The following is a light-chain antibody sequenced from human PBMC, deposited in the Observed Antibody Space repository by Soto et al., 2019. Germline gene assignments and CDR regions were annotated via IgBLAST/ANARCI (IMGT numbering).Light chain of an antibody. V-gene: IGLV2-14*01. CDR2: EVG. J-gene: IGLJ3*02. CDR1: SSDIGSYNY. Sequence: QSALTQAASVSGSPGQPITISCTGTSSDIGSYNYVSWYQQQPGKAPKLIIYEVGNRPSGVSNRFSGSKSGNTASLTISGLQAEDEADYFCSSYTRTNTRVFGGGTKLTVL. CDR3: SSYTRTNTRV.